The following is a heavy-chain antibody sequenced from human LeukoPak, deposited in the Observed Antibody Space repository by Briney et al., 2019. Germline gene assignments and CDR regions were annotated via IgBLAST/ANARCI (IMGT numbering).Heavy chain of an antibody. V-gene: IGHV1-18*01. J-gene: IGHJ5*02. Sequence: ASVKVSCKTSGYTFTSYGISWVRQAPGQGLEWMGWISAYNGNTNYAQRIQGRVTMTTDTSTSTAYMELSRLRSDDTAVYYCAREFSGSYFGWFDPWGQGTLVTVSS. CDR3: AREFSGSYFGWFDP. CDR1: GYTFTSYG. D-gene: IGHD1-26*01. CDR2: ISAYNGNT.